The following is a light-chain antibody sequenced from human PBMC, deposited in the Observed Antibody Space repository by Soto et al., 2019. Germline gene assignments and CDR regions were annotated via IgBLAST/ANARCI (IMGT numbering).Light chain of an antibody. CDR3: QQYYSTPWT. V-gene: IGKV4-1*01. CDR2: WAS. CDR1: QSVLNSSKNKNY. J-gene: IGKJ1*01. Sequence: DIVMTQSPESLAVSLGERATINCKSSQSVLNSSKNKNYLAWYQKKPGQPPKLLIYWASTRESGVPDRFSGSGSGTDFTLTISSLQAEDVAVYYCQQYYSTPWTFGQGTKVEIK.